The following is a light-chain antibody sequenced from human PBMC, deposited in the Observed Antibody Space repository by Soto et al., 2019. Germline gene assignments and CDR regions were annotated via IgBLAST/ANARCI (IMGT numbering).Light chain of an antibody. J-gene: IGLJ2*01. CDR3: CSYAGVV. V-gene: IGLV2-23*01. CDR1: SSDVGSYNL. Sequence: QSALTQPASVSGSPGQSITISCTGTSSDVGSYNLVSWYQQHPGKAPKLMIYEGSKRPSGVSNRFSGSKSGNTASLTISGLQAEDEAYYYCCSYAGVVFGGGTKLTVL. CDR2: EGS.